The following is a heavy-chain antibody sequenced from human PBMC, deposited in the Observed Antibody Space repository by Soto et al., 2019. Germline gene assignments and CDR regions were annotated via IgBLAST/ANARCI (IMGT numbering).Heavy chain of an antibody. J-gene: IGHJ5*02. CDR1: GGSISSYY. D-gene: IGHD5-18*01. Sequence: SETLSLTCTVSGGSISSYYWSWIRQPPGKGLEWIGYIYYSGSTNYNPSLKSRVTISVDTSKNQFSLKLSSVTAADTAVYYCARESSGYSYGYNWFDPWGQGTLVTVSS. CDR3: ARESSGYSYGYNWFDP. CDR2: IYYSGST. V-gene: IGHV4-59*01.